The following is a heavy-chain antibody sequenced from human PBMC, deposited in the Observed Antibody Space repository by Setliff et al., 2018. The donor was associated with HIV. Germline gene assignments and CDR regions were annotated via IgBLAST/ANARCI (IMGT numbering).Heavy chain of an antibody. V-gene: IGHV1-69*10. D-gene: IGHD4-17*01. CDR3: ARGWREAYGGNSPFDY. J-gene: IGHJ4*02. Sequence: GASVKVSCKASGDTFTNYAFSWVRQAPGQGLEWMGGIIPILGIANYAQKFQGRVTITADKSTSTAYMELRSLRSDDTAFYYCARGWREAYGGNSPFDYWGQGILVTVSS. CDR1: GDTFTNYA. CDR2: IIPILGIA.